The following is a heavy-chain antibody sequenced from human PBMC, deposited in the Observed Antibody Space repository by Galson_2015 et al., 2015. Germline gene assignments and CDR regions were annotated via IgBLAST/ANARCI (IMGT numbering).Heavy chain of an antibody. D-gene: IGHD3-3*01. J-gene: IGHJ4*02. CDR3: AKDLIFLEWLSLRPAHG. CDR2: ISGSGGST. CDR1: GFTFSSYA. V-gene: IGHV3-23*01. Sequence: SLRLSCAASGFTFSSYAMSWVRQAPGKGLEWVSAISGSGGSTYYADSVKGRFTISRDNSKNTLYLQMNSLRAEDTAVYYCAKDLIFLEWLSLRPAHGWGQGTLVTVSS.